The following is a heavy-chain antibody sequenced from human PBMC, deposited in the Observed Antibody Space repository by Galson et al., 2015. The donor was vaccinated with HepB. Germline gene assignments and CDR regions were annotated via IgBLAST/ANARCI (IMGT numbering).Heavy chain of an antibody. Sequence: SLRLSCAASGFTFSSSWMSWVRQAPGKGLEWVANIRPDGSEGCYVDSVRGRFIISRDNTKNSLYLQMNSLSAEDTAVYYCARGQYWGQGTLVTVSS. CDR3: ARGQY. V-gene: IGHV3-7*04. J-gene: IGHJ4*02. CDR2: IRPDGSEG. CDR1: GFTFSSSW.